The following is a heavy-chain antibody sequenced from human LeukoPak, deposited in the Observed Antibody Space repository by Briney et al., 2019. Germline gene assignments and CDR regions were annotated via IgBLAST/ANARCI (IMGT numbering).Heavy chain of an antibody. Sequence: GGSLRLSCAASGFTFSSYAMSWVRQAPGKGLEWVSAISGSGGSTYYADSVKGRFTISRDNSKNTLYLQLNSLRAEDTAVYYCAKLEWLEGGNWFDPWGQGTLVTVSS. V-gene: IGHV3-23*01. J-gene: IGHJ5*02. CDR1: GFTFSSYA. CDR3: AKLEWLEGGNWFDP. CDR2: ISGSGGST. D-gene: IGHD3-3*01.